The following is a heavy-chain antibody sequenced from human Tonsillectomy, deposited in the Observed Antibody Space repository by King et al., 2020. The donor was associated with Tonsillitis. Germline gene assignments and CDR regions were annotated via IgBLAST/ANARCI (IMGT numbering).Heavy chain of an antibody. J-gene: IGHJ4*02. CDR2: ISSSSSYI. CDR3: AGDYYDSSGYYSAFDY. CDR1: GFTFSSYS. Sequence: VQLVESGGGLVKPGGSLRLSCAASGFTFSSYSMNWVRQAPGKGLEWVSSISSSSSYIYYADSVKGRFTISRDNAKNSLYLQMNSLRAEDTAVYYCAGDYYDSSGYYSAFDYWGQGTLVTVSS. D-gene: IGHD3-22*01. V-gene: IGHV3-21*01.